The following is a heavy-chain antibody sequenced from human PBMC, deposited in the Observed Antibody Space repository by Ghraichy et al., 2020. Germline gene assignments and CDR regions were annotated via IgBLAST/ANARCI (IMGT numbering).Heavy chain of an antibody. CDR3: ARDGLYWYFDR. Sequence: SETLSLTCTVSGGSISSYYWSWIRQPPGKGLEWIGYIYYSGSTNYNPSLKSRVTISVDTSKNQFSLKLSSVTAADTAVYYCARDGLYWYFDRCGRGTLVTVSS. CDR2: IYYSGST. CDR1: GGSISSYY. J-gene: IGHJ2*01. V-gene: IGHV4-59*01.